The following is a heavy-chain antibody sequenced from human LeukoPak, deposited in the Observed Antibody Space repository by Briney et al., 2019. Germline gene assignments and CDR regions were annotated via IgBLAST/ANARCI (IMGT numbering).Heavy chain of an antibody. D-gene: IGHD2-2*01. CDR2: IYHTGST. Sequence: SETLSLTCDVSGGSIGSGLYSWSWIRQPLGKGLEWIGYIYHTGSTYYNPSLKSRVTISVDTSKNQFSLRLSSVTAADTAVYYCARLQYCSGTSCYWFDPWGQGTLVTVSS. V-gene: IGHV4-30-2*01. CDR3: ARLQYCSGTSCYWFDP. CDR1: GGSIGSGLYS. J-gene: IGHJ5*02.